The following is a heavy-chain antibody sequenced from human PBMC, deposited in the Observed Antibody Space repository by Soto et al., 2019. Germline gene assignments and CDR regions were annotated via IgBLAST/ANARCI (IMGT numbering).Heavy chain of an antibody. CDR3: ARDTSGWSLNGLDV. Sequence: QVDLVQSGAEVKKPGASVTISCKASGSAITRYXIHWVRQAPGRGLEWMGIINPGGGSASYAQKFQDRVTIDKDTSTGTVYMDLRSLRTEDTAVYYCARDTSGWSLNGLDVWGQGTTVNVSS. V-gene: IGHV1-46*01. D-gene: IGHD6-19*01. J-gene: IGHJ6*02. CDR1: GSAITRYX. CDR2: INPGGGSA.